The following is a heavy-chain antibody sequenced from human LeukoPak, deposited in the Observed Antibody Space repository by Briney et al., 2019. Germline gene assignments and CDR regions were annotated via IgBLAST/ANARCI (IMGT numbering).Heavy chain of an antibody. CDR1: GFTFSSYW. V-gene: IGHV3-74*01. CDR2: ISGDGSTT. Sequence: GGSLRLSCAASGFTFSSYWMHWVRQAPGMGLVWVSRISGDGSTTSHADSVKGRFTISRDNAKNTLYLQMNSLRAEDTAVYYCARLDILTGNYYYFNFWGQGTLVTVSS. D-gene: IGHD3-9*01. CDR3: ARLDILTGNYYYFNF. J-gene: IGHJ4*02.